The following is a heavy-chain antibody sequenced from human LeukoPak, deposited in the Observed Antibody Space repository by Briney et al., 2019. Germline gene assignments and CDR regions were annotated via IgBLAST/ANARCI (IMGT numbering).Heavy chain of an antibody. CDR2: MNPNSGNT. CDR1: GYTFTSYV. J-gene: IGHJ4*02. CDR3: ARGLRDSGSYYTDY. V-gene: IGHV1-8*01. D-gene: IGHD1-26*01. Sequence: ASVKVSCKASGYTFTSYVINWVRQATGQGLEWMGWMNPNSGNTGYAQKFQGRVTMTRNTSISPAYMELSSLRSEDTAVYYCARGLRDSGSYYTDYWGQGTLVTVSS.